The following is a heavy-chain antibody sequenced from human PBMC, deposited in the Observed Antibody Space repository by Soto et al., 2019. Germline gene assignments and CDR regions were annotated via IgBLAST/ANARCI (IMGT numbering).Heavy chain of an antibody. CDR2: IYYSGST. V-gene: IGHV4-59*08. CDR1: GGSISSYY. CDR3: ARHRLWLPFDY. Sequence: PSETLSLTCTVSGGSISSYYWSWIRQPPGKGLEWIGYIYYSGSTNYNPSLKSRVTISVDTSKNQFSLKLSSVTAADTAVYYCARHRLWLPFDYWGQGTLVTVSS. D-gene: IGHD5-18*01. J-gene: IGHJ4*02.